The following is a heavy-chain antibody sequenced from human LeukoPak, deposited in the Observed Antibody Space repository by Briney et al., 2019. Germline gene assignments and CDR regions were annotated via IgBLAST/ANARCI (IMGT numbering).Heavy chain of an antibody. CDR3: ARGVSSTSRPPKNRFDP. V-gene: IGHV4-34*01. J-gene: IGHJ5*02. CDR2: VFHDGMS. Sequence: KPSETLSLSCAVYGGSFSDDFWTWLRLAPEKGLEWNGEVFHDGMSNYNPSLKSRAFVSVDTSKKQFSLRLSSVTAADTAIYHCARGVSSTSRPPKNRFDPWGQGTLVTVSS. CDR1: GGSFSDDF. D-gene: IGHD2-2*01.